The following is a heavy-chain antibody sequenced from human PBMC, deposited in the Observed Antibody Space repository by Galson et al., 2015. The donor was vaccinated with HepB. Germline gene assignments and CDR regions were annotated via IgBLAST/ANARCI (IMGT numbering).Heavy chain of an antibody. CDR2: IVVGSGNT. D-gene: IGHD3-10*01. CDR3: AASSSGVVSADY. CDR1: GFTFTSSA. Sequence: SVKVSCKASGFTFTSSAMQRVRQARGQRLEWIGWIVVGSGNTNYAQKFQERVTITRDMSTSTAYMELSSLRSEDTAVYYCAASSSGVVSADYWGQGTLVTVSS. V-gene: IGHV1-58*02. J-gene: IGHJ4*02.